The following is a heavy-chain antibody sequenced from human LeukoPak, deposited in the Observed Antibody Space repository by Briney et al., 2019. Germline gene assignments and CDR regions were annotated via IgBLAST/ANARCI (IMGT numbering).Heavy chain of an antibody. CDR1: GGSFSGYY. Sequence: PSETLSLTCAVYGGSFSGYYWSWIRQPPGKGLEWIGEINHSGSTNYNPSLRSRVTISADTSKNQFFLSLRSVAAADTAVYYCARTQLGVAVDYWGQGTLVTVSS. CDR2: INHSGST. J-gene: IGHJ4*02. D-gene: IGHD6-19*01. CDR3: ARTQLGVAVDY. V-gene: IGHV4-34*01.